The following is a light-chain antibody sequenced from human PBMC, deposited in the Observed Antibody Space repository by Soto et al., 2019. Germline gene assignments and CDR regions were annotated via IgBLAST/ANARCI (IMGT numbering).Light chain of an antibody. CDR3: ATWDDSLNAAV. CDR1: TSNIAGNT. V-gene: IGLV1-44*01. CDR2: IDD. Sequence: VLTQPPSLSGTPGQRVTISCSGSTSNIAGNTVHWYQHLPETAPKLLIYIDDQRPSGVPDRFSGSKSGTSASLAISGLQSEDEADYYCATWDDSLNAAVFGGGTQLTVL. J-gene: IGLJ7*01.